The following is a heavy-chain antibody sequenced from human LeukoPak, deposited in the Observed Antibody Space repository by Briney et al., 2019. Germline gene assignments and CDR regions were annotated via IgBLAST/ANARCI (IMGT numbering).Heavy chain of an antibody. CDR1: GFNFNVYA. V-gene: IGHV3-23*01. Sequence: PGGSLRLSCAASGFNFNVYAMGWVRQPPGKGLEWVSSIGSPDLTNYADSVKGRFTISRDDSKNTVFLQMNSLRAEDTATYYCAKDREDHNNIWDAFDIWGQRTMVTVSS. CDR2: IGSPDLT. CDR3: AKDREDHNNIWDAFDI. J-gene: IGHJ3*02. D-gene: IGHD1-14*01.